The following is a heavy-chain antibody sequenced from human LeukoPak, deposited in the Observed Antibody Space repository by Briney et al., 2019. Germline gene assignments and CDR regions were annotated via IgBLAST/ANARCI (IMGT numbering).Heavy chain of an antibody. CDR3: ARGGQGNDY. V-gene: IGHV4-30-2*01. J-gene: IGHJ4*02. Sequence: SGTLSLTCAVSGGSISSGGYSWSWIRQPPGKGLVWIGYSYPSTSTYYNPSLKSRVTISVDRSKNQFSLKLSSVTAADTAVYYCARGGQGNDYWGQGTLVTVSS. CDR2: SYPSTST. CDR1: GGSISSGGYS.